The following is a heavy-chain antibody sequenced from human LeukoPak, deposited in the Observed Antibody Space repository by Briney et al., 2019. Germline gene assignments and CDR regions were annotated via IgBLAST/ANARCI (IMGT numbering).Heavy chain of an antibody. D-gene: IGHD3-10*01. J-gene: IGHJ4*02. CDR2: ISVYNGNT. V-gene: IGHV1-18*01. CDR1: GYTFTSYG. Sequence: GASVKVSCKASGYTFTSYGISWVRQAPGQGLEWMGWISVYNGNTNYAQKLQGRVTMTTDTSTSTAYMELRSLRSDDTAVYYCARDQGGYYGSGSYYTGDYWGQGTLVTVSS. CDR3: ARDQGGYYGSGSYYTGDY.